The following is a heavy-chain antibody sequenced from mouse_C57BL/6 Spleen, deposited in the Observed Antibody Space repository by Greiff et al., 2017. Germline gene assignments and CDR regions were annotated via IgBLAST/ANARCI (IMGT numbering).Heavy chain of an antibody. V-gene: IGHV2-9-1*01. D-gene: IGHD2-3*01. CDR3: ARNPPHDGYSLYAMDY. Sequence: VQGVESGPGLVAPSQSLSITCTVSGFSLTSYAISWVRQPPGKGLEWLGVIWPGGSTNYNSALKSRLSISKDNSKSQVVLKMNSLQTDDTARYYCARNPPHDGYSLYAMDYWGQGTSVTVSS. CDR2: IWPGGST. CDR1: GFSLTSYA. J-gene: IGHJ4*01.